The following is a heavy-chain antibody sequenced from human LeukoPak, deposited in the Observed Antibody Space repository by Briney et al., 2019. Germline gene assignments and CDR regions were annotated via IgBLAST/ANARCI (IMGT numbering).Heavy chain of an antibody. CDR3: AGFSGGSWRVDS. CDR2: INPNSGGT. J-gene: IGHJ4*02. Sequence: ASVKVSCKASGYTFTGYYMHWVRQAPGQGLEWMGRINPNSGGTNYAQKFQGRVTMTRDTSISTAYMEMSRLRSDDTAVYYCAGFSGGSWRVDSWGQGTLVTVSS. CDR1: GYTFTGYY. V-gene: IGHV1-2*06. D-gene: IGHD2-15*01.